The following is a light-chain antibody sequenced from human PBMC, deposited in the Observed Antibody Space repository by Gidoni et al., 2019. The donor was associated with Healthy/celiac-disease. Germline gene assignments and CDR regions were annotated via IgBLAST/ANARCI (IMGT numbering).Light chain of an antibody. V-gene: IGKV1-8*01. J-gene: IGKJ1*01. Sequence: AIRMTQSPSSFSASTGDRVTIPCRASQGISSYLAWYQQKPGKAPKLLIYAASTLQSGVPSRFSVSGSVTDFTLTISCLQSEDFATYYCHQYYSYPRTFGQGTKVEIK. CDR1: QGISSY. CDR2: AAS. CDR3: HQYYSYPRT.